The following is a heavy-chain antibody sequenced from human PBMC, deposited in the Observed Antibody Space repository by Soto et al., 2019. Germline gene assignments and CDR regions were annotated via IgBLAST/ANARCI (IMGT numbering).Heavy chain of an antibody. CDR1: GFIFSNYD. V-gene: IGHV3-23*01. J-gene: IGHJ6*02. Sequence: EVQLLESGGGLVQPGGSLRLSCAASGFIFSNYDMSWVRLAPGKGLEWVSVIGTSGGGTYYADSVKGRFTISRDNSKNTVYLQMSSPRAEDKALYLCVRHAKLTSVTANVGYYYGLDIWGPGTTVTISS. CDR3: VRHAKLTSVTANVGYYYGLDI. D-gene: IGHD4-4*01. CDR2: IGTSGGGT.